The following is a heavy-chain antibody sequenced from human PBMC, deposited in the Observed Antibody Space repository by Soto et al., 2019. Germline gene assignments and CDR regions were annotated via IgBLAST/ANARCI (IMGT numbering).Heavy chain of an antibody. V-gene: IGHV4-34*01. CDR3: ARETYGILMDV. J-gene: IGHJ6*03. Sequence: SETLSLTCAVYGGSFSGYYWSWIRQPPGKGLEWIGEINHSGSTNYNPSLKSRVTISVDTSKNQFSLKLSSVTAADTAVYYCARETYGILMDVWGKGTTVTVSS. D-gene: IGHD4-17*01. CDR1: GGSFSGYY. CDR2: INHSGST.